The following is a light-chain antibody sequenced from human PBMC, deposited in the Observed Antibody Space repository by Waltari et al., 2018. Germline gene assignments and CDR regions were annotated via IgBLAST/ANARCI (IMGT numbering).Light chain of an antibody. Sequence: EIVLTQSPGTLSLSPGESATLSCRTSQSVTRALAWYQQQPGQAPRLLIYGASNRATGIPDRFSGSGSGTDFSLTISSLEPEDCAVYYCQHYLRLPVTFGQGTKVEVK. CDR1: QSVTRA. J-gene: IGKJ1*01. CDR2: GAS. CDR3: QHYLRLPVT. V-gene: IGKV3-20*01.